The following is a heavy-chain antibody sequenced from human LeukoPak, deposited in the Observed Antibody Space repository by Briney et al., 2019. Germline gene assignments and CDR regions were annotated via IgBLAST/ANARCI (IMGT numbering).Heavy chain of an antibody. Sequence: PGRSLRLSCAASGFTFSTYTMNWVRQAPGKGLEWVSFISSSSSYIYYADSVKGRFTISRDNTKKSLYLQMNSLRAEDTAVYYCARDFSGYDYNFDYWGQGTLVTVSS. D-gene: IGHD5-12*01. CDR2: ISSSSSYI. CDR3: ARDFSGYDYNFDY. J-gene: IGHJ4*02. V-gene: IGHV3-21*01. CDR1: GFTFSTYT.